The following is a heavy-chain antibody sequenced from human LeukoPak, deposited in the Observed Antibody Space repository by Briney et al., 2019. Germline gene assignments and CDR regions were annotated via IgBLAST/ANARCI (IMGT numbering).Heavy chain of an antibody. D-gene: IGHD3-22*01. CDR3: ARESSGYYFDY. CDR1: GFTFSSYA. CDR2: IYSAGST. Sequence: GGSLRLSCAASGFTFSSYAMSWVRQAPGKGLEWVSVIYSAGSTYYADSVKGRFTISRDNSKNTLYLQMNSLRAEDTAVYYCARESSGYYFDYWGQGTLVTVSS. J-gene: IGHJ4*02. V-gene: IGHV3-66*01.